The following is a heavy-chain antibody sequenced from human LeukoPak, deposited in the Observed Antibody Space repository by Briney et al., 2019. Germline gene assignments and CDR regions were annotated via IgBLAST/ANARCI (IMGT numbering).Heavy chain of an antibody. J-gene: IGHJ4*02. D-gene: IGHD3-3*01. CDR2: ISGSGATL. CDR1: GFNFSDHY. V-gene: IGHV3-11*01. CDR3: ARALYGRSGYYDY. Sequence: GGSLRLSCAAPGFNFSDHYLSWVRQAPGGGLEGVTYISGSGATLHHADSEKVRFTISRDNAENSLSLQMNSLRAEDTALYYCARALYGRSGYYDYWGQGVLVTVSS.